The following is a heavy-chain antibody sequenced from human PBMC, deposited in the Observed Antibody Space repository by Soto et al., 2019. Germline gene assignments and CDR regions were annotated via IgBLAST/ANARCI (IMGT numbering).Heavy chain of an antibody. V-gene: IGHV4-39*02. D-gene: IGHD6-19*01. CDR1: GGSISGSPYH. CDR2: IDDSGKV. Sequence: SETLSLTCTVSGGSISGSPYHWGWIRQPPGKGLEWIGSIDDSGKVYYNPSLTGRATLLVDTSKNRFSLNLNSVTAADTAVYYCAIPPPIEVAGPDYWGQGTLVTVSS. J-gene: IGHJ4*02. CDR3: AIPPPIEVAGPDY.